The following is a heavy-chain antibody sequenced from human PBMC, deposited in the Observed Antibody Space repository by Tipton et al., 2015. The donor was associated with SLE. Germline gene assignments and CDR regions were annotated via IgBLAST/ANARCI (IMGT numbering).Heavy chain of an antibody. D-gene: IGHD3-10*01. J-gene: IGHJ4*02. Sequence: TLSLTCAVSGYSISSGYYWGWIRQPPGKGLEWIVSIYHSGSTYYNPSLKSRVTISVDTSKNQFSLKLSSVTAADTAVYYCASYLRELFYYFDYWGQGTLVTVSS. CDR2: IYHSGST. CDR3: ASYLRELFYYFDY. CDR1: GYSISSGYY. V-gene: IGHV4-38-2*01.